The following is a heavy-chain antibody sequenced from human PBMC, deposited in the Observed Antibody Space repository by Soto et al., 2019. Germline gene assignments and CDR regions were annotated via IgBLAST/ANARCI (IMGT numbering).Heavy chain of an antibody. CDR1: GFTFRSYV. Sequence: QVQLVESGGGVVQPGTSLRLSCVGSGFTFRSYVIHWVRQAPGKGLEWVALTSYDGSNNFYGDSVKGRFTISRDNCRNTLVLQMDSLRHEDTDLYYCARWGTTGGLDVWGQGTLVSVSS. CDR2: TSYDGSNN. J-gene: IGHJ4*02. CDR3: ARWGTTGGLDV. V-gene: IGHV3-33*05. D-gene: IGHD3-16*01.